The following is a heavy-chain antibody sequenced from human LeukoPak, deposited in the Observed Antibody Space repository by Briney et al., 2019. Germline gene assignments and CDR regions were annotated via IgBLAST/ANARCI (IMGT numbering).Heavy chain of an antibody. D-gene: IGHD5-18*01. J-gene: IGHJ4*02. CDR2: IDPSDSET. CDR3: ARQTAMGRSGDY. CDR1: GYSFTSYW. Sequence: GESLRISCKASGYSFTSYWIGWVRQMPGKGLEWMGIIDPSDSETRYTPSFQGQVTISVDKSLTTADLQWNSLKASDTAMYYCARQTAMGRSGDYWGQGTLVTVSS. V-gene: IGHV5-51*01.